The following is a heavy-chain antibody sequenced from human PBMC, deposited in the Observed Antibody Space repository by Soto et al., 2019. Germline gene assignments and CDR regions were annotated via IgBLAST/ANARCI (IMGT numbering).Heavy chain of an antibody. CDR1: GGTFSSYA. V-gene: IGHV1-69*12. CDR3: ARQLGGNHYYYVMDV. CDR2: IIPIFGTA. Sequence: QVQLVQSGAEVKKPGSSVKVSCKASGGTFSSYAISWVRQAPGQGLEWMGGIIPIFGTAVYAQKFQGRVTITADDFTSTADMELSRLRSEDTAVYYCARQLGGNHYYYVMDVWGQGTTVTVSS. J-gene: IGHJ6*02. D-gene: IGHD6-13*01.